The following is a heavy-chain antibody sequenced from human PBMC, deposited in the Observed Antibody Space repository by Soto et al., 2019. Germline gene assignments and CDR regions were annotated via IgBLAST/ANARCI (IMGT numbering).Heavy chain of an antibody. V-gene: IGHV1-69*01. D-gene: IGHD3-16*01. CDR1: EGTFSSYA. CDR2: IIPIFGTA. Sequence: QVQLVQSGAEVKKPGSSVKVSCKASEGTFSSYAISWVRQAPGQGLEWMGGIIPIFGTANYAQKFQGRVTITADESTSTAYMELSSLRSEDTAVYYCAIRAKNYDYYYYGMDVWGQGTTVTVSS. J-gene: IGHJ6*02. CDR3: AIRAKNYDYYYYGMDV.